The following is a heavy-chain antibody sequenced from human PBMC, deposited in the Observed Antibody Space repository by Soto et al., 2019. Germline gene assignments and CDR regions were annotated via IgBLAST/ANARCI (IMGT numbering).Heavy chain of an antibody. CDR2: ISDVGST. D-gene: IGHD2-2*01. Sequence: PSETLSLTCNVSGGSIYTYYCNWIRQSPGKGLEWNGYISDVGSTNYNPSLKSRVTISVDTSKKQLSLKLSTVSAPDTARYFCAGYCSSAICPEYHYFALEVWGQGTTVTVSS. CDR3: AGYCSSAICPEYHYFALEV. CDR1: GGSIYTYY. V-gene: IGHV4-59*01. J-gene: IGHJ6*02.